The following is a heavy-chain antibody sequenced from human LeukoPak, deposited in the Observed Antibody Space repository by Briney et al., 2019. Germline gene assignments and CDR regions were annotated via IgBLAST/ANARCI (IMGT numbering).Heavy chain of an antibody. J-gene: IGHJ4*02. Sequence: GSLRLSCAASGFTFSSDSMNWVRQAPGKGLEWVSFISSSSSYIYYADSVKGRFTISRDNAKNSLYLQMNSLRAEDTAVYYCARDPGIAAAGTGDYWGQGTLVTVSS. CDR3: ARDPGIAAAGTGDY. D-gene: IGHD6-13*01. V-gene: IGHV3-21*01. CDR2: ISSSSSYI. CDR1: GFTFSSDS.